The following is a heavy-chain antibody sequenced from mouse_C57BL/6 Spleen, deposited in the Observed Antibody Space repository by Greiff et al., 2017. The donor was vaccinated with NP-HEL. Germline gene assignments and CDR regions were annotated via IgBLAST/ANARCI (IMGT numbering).Heavy chain of an antibody. CDR3: ARQEAYGSSWFAY. D-gene: IGHD1-1*01. J-gene: IGHJ3*01. V-gene: IGHV1-47*01. CDR1: GYTFTTYP. Sequence: QLKESGAELVKPGASVKMSCKASGYTFTTYPIEWMKQNHGKSLEWIGNFHPYNDDTKYNEKFKGKATLTVEKSSSTVYLELSRLTSDDSAVYYCARQEAYGSSWFAYWGQGTLVTVSA. CDR2: FHPYNDDT.